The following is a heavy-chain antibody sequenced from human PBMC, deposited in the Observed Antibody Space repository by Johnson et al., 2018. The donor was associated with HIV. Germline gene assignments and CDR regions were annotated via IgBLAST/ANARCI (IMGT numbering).Heavy chain of an antibody. Sequence: QVQLVESGGGLVKPGGSLRLSCAASGFTFSSYWMHWVRQAPGKGLVWVALISYDGSKTYYVDSVKSRFTISRDDARNSLYLQMNRLRAEDTAVYYCARISGWYSPAFDIWGQGTMVTVSS. CDR2: ISYDGSKT. V-gene: IGHV3-30*03. D-gene: IGHD6-19*01. J-gene: IGHJ3*02. CDR3: ARISGWYSPAFDI. CDR1: GFTFSSYW.